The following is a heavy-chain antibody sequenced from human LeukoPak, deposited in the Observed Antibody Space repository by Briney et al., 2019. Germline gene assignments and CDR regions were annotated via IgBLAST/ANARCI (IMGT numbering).Heavy chain of an antibody. V-gene: IGHV3-21*01. D-gene: IGHD6-6*01. J-gene: IGHJ3*02. CDR1: GFTFSSYS. CDR3: ARTGSSSSQDAFDI. Sequence: KPGGSLRLSCAASGFTFSSYSMNWVRQAPGKGLEWVSSISSSSSYIYYADSVKGRFTISRDNAKNSLYLQMNSLRAEDTPVYYCARTGSSSSQDAFDIWGQGTMVTVSS. CDR2: ISSSSSYI.